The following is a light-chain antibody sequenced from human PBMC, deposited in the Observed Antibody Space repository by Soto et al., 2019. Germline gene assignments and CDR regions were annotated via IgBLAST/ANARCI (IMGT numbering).Light chain of an antibody. CDR3: SSHTSGNTRV. CDR1: TGDVGGYDY. J-gene: IGLJ1*01. Sequence: SVLTQPASVSGSPGQSITISCTGTTGDVGGYDYVSWYQQYPYKAPKLIIYEVTNRPSGISNRFSGSKSGNTAFLTIYGLQAEDEADYYCSSHTSGNTRVFGTGTKVTVL. CDR2: EVT. V-gene: IGLV2-14*01.